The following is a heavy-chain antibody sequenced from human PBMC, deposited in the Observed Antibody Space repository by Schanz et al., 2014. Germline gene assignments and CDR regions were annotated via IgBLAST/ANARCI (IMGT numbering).Heavy chain of an antibody. D-gene: IGHD2-15*01. Sequence: VQVVQSGGGLVKPGGSLRLSCAASGFVFGDYYMSWIRQAPGKGLEWVSAISGSGGSTYYADSVKGRFTISRDSSKNTLFLQMNSLRTEDTAVYYCARLDPYCRSGTCSRAFDFWGQGTLVTVSS. J-gene: IGHJ4*02. CDR2: ISGSGGST. CDR1: GFVFGDYY. V-gene: IGHV3-11*04. CDR3: ARLDPYCRSGTCSRAFDF.